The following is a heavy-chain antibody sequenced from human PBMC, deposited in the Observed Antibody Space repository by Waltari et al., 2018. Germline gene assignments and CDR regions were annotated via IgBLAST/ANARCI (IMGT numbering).Heavy chain of an antibody. J-gene: IGHJ4*02. CDR1: GYTLTELS. D-gene: IGHD4-4*01. Sequence: QVHLVQSGAEVRRPGASVKVSCKVSGYTLTELSIHWVRQAPGKGLEWMGGFDHEEGEIIYEQKFQGRVTMTEDTSTDTVYMEVSSLRSEDTAVYYCASNQVDYSNYFYFDYWGQGTLVTVSS. V-gene: IGHV1-24*01. CDR2: FDHEEGEI. CDR3: ASNQVDYSNYFYFDY.